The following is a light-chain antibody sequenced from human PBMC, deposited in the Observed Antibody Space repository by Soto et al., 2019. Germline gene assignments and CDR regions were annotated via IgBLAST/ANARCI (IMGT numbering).Light chain of an antibody. CDR3: QQRSNWPGT. Sequence: DIVLTQSPATLSLSPGERATLSCRASQSVRGYLAWYQHKPGQAPRLLIYDASNRATGISARFSGSGSGTDFTLTISSLEPEDFAVYYCQQRSNWPGTFGQGTKLEIK. CDR1: QSVRGY. V-gene: IGKV3-11*01. J-gene: IGKJ2*01. CDR2: DAS.